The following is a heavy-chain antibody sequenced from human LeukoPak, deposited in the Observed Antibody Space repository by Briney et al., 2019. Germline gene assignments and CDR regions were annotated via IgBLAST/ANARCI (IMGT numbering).Heavy chain of an antibody. D-gene: IGHD3-10*01. V-gene: IGHV3-23*01. CDR2: ISGSGGST. CDR3: AKDPVPYGSGTYGHWFDP. Sequence: GGSLRLSCAAPGFAFSSYAMSWVRQAPGKGLEWVSAISGSGGSTYYADSVKGRFTISRDNSKNTLYLQMNSLRAEDTAVYYCAKDPVPYGSGTYGHWFDPWGQGTLVTVSS. CDR1: GFAFSSYA. J-gene: IGHJ5*02.